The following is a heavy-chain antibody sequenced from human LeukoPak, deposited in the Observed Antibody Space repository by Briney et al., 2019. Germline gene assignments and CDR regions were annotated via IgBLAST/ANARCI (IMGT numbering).Heavy chain of an antibody. V-gene: IGHV1-2*02. Sequence: ASVKVSCKASGYTFTDYYIHWVRQAPGQGLEWMGWIHPNSGATNCAQKFQGRVTISVDTSKSLFSLKLSSVTAADTAVYYCARGINGAKWLVPYYFDYWGHGTLVTVSS. J-gene: IGHJ4*01. D-gene: IGHD6-19*01. CDR1: GYTFTDYY. CDR3: ARGINGAKWLVPYYFDY. CDR2: IHPNSGAT.